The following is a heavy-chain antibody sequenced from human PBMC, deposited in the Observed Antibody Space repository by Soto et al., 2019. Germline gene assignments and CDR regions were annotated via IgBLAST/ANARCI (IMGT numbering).Heavy chain of an antibody. CDR2: ISWNSGSM. CDR1: GFTFDDYA. V-gene: IGHV3-9*01. J-gene: IGHJ6*02. Sequence: EVQLVETGGGLVQPGRSLRLSCAASGFTFDDYAMHWVRKVPGKGLEWVSGISWNSGSMGYADSVKGRFTISRDNAKNSLYLQMNSLRAEDTALYYCAKGAAARPIGGLDVWGQGTTVTLSS. D-gene: IGHD6-25*01. CDR3: AKGAAARPIGGLDV.